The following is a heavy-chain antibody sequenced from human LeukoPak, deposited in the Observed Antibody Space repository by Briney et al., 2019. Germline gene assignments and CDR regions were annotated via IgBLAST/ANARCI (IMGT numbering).Heavy chain of an antibody. CDR2: VSYSGST. J-gene: IGHJ3*02. CDR1: GGSISSYY. CDR3: ARVGDAEVGWYDHAFDI. V-gene: IGHV4-59*12. D-gene: IGHD6-19*01. Sequence: PSETLSLTCTVSGGSISSYYWSWVRQPPGKGLEWIGYVSYSGSTNYNPSLKSRVTMSVDTSKNQFSLKLSSVTAADTAVYYCARVGDAEVGWYDHAFDIWGQGTMVTVSS.